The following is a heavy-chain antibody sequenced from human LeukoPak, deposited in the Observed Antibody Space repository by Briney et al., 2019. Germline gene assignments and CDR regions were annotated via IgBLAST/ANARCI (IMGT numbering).Heavy chain of an antibody. Sequence: SETLSLTCTVSGGSISSSSYYWGWIRQPPGKGLEWIGSIYDIGSTYYNPSLKSRVTISVDTSKNQFSLKLSSVTAADTAVYYCARSRGRWFDPWGQGTLVTVSS. J-gene: IGHJ5*02. CDR2: IYDIGST. CDR1: GGSISSSSYY. D-gene: IGHD3-10*01. V-gene: IGHV4-39*07. CDR3: ARSRGRWFDP.